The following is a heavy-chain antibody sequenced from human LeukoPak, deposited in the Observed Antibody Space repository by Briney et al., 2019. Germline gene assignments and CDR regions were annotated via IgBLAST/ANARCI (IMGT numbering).Heavy chain of an antibody. CDR2: ISYDGSYK. CDR3: AKDYLGASHTFDI. D-gene: IGHD1-26*01. V-gene: IGHV3-30*18. J-gene: IGHJ3*02. Sequence: PGRSLRLSCVVSGFTFSTYGMHWVRQAPGKGLEWVSDISYDGSYKHYAGPVKGRFTISRDNSKNTLYLQMNSLRGDDTAVYYCAKDYLGASHTFDIWGQGTMVTVSS. CDR1: GFTFSTYG.